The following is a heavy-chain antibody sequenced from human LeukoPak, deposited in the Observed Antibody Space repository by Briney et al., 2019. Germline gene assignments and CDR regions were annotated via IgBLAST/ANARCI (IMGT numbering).Heavy chain of an antibody. CDR3: ARVTLAGTPDYFDY. V-gene: IGHV4-59*05. D-gene: IGHD6-13*01. CDR1: GFTFSSYSMN. CDR2: IYYSGST. J-gene: IGHJ4*02. Sequence: KPGGSLRLSCAASGFTFSSYSMNWVRQAPGKGLEWIGSIYYSGSTYYNPSLKSRVTISVDTSKNQFSLKLSSVTAADTAVYYCARVTLAGTPDYFDYWGQGTLVTVSS.